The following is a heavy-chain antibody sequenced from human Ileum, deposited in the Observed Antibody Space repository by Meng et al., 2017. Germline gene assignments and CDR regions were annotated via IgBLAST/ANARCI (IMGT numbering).Heavy chain of an antibody. D-gene: IGHD3-10*01. CDR3: ARDRYYGSGTYNHFDY. CDR1: GYTFSAYA. CDR2: INAGNGNT. Sequence: ASVKVSCKASGYTFSAYAIHWVRQAPGQGPEWTGCINAGNGNTKYSQKFQGRVTITRDTSASTAYMELSSLRSEDTAVYYCARDRYYGSGTYNHFDYWGQGTLVTVSS. J-gene: IGHJ4*02. V-gene: IGHV1-3*01.